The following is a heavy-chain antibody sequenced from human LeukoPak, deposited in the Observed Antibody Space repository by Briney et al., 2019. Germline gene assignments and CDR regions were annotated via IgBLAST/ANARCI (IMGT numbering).Heavy chain of an antibody. Sequence: GASVKVSCKASGYTFTGYYMHWVRQAPGQGLEWMGWINPNSGGTNYAQKFQGWVTMTRDTSISTAYMELSRLRSDDTAVYYCARAKEDPSSSWYLYWGQGTLVTVSS. D-gene: IGHD6-13*01. CDR2: INPNSGGT. CDR3: ARAKEDPSSSWYLY. J-gene: IGHJ4*02. CDR1: GYTFTGYY. V-gene: IGHV1-2*04.